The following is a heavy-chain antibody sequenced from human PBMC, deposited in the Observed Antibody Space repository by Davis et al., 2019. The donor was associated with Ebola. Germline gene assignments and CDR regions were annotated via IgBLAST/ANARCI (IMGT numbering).Heavy chain of an antibody. J-gene: IGHJ4*02. Sequence: GESLKLPCASSGFTFSGSAMHWVRQASGKGLEWVGRIRSKANSYATAYAASVKGRFTISRDDSKNTAYLQMNSLKTEDTAVYYCTCIAASPDDDYWGQGTLVTVSS. CDR2: IRSKANSYAT. V-gene: IGHV3-73*01. CDR3: TCIAASPDDDY. CDR1: GFTFSGSA. D-gene: IGHD6-6*01.